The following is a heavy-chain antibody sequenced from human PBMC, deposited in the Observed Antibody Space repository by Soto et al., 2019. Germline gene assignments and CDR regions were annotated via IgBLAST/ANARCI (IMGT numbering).Heavy chain of an antibody. J-gene: IGHJ5*02. CDR3: ARFASGKSAST. Sequence: EVQVVECGGGLVQPGGSLRLSCAGSGFTFSDYWMSWARQAPGKGLEWVANIKYDGSEEYYVDSVRGRFTISRDNAMNSLHLQMNSLRADDTAVYYCARFASGKSASTWGQGTLVTVSS. CDR1: GFTFSDYW. CDR2: IKYDGSEE. V-gene: IGHV3-7*05. D-gene: IGHD5-12*01.